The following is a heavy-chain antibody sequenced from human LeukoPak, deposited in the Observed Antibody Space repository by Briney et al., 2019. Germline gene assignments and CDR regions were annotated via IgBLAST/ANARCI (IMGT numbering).Heavy chain of an antibody. D-gene: IGHD1-1*01. V-gene: IGHV3-53*01. Sequence: GGSLGLSCAASGFTASSNYMSWVRQAPGKGLEWVSVLYSGGKTYYADSAKGRFTISRDSSTNTLYLQMESLRAEDTAVYYCAREMGAATTYFDYWGQGTLVIVSS. CDR2: LYSGGKT. CDR3: AREMGAATTYFDY. CDR1: GFTASSNY. J-gene: IGHJ4*02.